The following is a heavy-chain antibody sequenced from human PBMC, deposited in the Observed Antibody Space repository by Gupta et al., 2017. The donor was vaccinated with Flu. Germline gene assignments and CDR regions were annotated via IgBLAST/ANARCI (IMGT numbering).Heavy chain of an antibody. V-gene: IGHV1-8*01. CDR2: MNPSRDNT. J-gene: IGHJ4*02. D-gene: IGHD2-8*02. Sequence: VQLVQSGAAAKKPGAPVKLSCRASGYIFINYDINWVRQAPGQGLEWMGWMNPSRDNTGYAQKFQGRVTMTRDTSTGTAYMELSSLRSEDTAVYYCARMVGYSAKQVRLDYWGQGTLVTVSS. CDR1: GYIFINYD. CDR3: ARMVGYSAKQVRLDY.